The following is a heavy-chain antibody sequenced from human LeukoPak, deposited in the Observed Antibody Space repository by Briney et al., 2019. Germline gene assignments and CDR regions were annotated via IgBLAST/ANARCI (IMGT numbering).Heavy chain of an antibody. D-gene: IGHD3-16*01. CDR2: ISSSSSTI. CDR1: GFTFSDYY. CDR3: AKGRTLGGVDY. J-gene: IGHJ4*02. Sequence: PGGSLRLSCAASGFTFSDYYMSWIRQAPGKGLEWVSYISSSSSTIYYADSVKGRFTISRDNSKNTLYLQMNSLRAEDTAVYYCAKGRTLGGVDYWGQGTLVTVSS. V-gene: IGHV3-11*01.